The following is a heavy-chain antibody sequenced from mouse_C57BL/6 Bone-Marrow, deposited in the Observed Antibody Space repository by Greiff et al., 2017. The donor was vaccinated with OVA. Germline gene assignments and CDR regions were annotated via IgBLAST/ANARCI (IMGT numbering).Heavy chain of an antibody. D-gene: IGHD4-1*01. CDR1: EYEFPSHD. CDR2: INSDGGST. Sequence: EVQVVESGGGLVQPGESLKLSCESNEYEFPSHDMSWVRKTPEKRLELVAAINSDGGSTYYPATMERRFIISRDNTKKTLDLQRSSLRSEDTALYYCARQGGNWAWFADWGQGTLVTVSA. V-gene: IGHV5-2*01. CDR3: ARQGGNWAWFAD. J-gene: IGHJ3*01.